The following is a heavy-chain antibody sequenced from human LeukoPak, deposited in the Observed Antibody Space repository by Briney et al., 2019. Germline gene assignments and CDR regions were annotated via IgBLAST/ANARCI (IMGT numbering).Heavy chain of an antibody. Sequence: PGGSLRLSCAASGFTFSSYAMNWVRQAPGKGLEWVSAISSSGISTYYADSVKGRFTISRDNSKNTLYLQMNSLSAEDTAVYYCAKAPANYVDTAMGTFDYWGQGTLVTVSS. CDR2: ISSSGIST. CDR3: AKAPANYVDTAMGTFDY. V-gene: IGHV3-23*01. CDR1: GFTFSSYA. J-gene: IGHJ4*02. D-gene: IGHD5-18*01.